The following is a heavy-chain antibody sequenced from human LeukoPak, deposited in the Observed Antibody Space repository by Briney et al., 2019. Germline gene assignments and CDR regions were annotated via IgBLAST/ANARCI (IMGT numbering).Heavy chain of an antibody. J-gene: IGHJ4*02. Sequence: SETLSLTCTVSGYSISSSSYYWGWIRQPPGKGLEWIGSIYYSGSTYYNPSLKSRVTISVDTSKNQFSLKLNSVTAADTAVFYCARHRIVATIIAPFDYWGQGTLVTVSS. D-gene: IGHD5-12*01. CDR2: IYYSGST. V-gene: IGHV4-39*01. CDR3: ARHRIVATIIAPFDY. CDR1: GYSISSSSYY.